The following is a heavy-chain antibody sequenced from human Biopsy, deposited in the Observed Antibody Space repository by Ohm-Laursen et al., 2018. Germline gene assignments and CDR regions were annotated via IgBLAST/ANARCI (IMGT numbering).Heavy chain of an antibody. CDR3: AREGAFGDTDAYYGLDV. D-gene: IGHD3-16*01. V-gene: IGHV1-8*01. Sequence: GASLKVSCKASGYTFNTYDINWVRQAAGQGPEWMGWMNPNSGNTGFAQKFQGRITMTRSTSITTAYMELTNLRSEDTAVYYCAREGAFGDTDAYYGLDVWGLGTTVTVSS. J-gene: IGHJ6*02. CDR1: GYTFNTYD. CDR2: MNPNSGNT.